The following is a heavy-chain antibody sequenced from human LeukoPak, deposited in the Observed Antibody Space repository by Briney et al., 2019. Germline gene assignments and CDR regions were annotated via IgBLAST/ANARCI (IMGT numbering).Heavy chain of an antibody. CDR2: INPRGGST. CDR1: GYTLTNYF. D-gene: IGHD2-21*02. Sequence: ASVKVSCKASGYTLTNYFMHWVRQAPGQGLEWMGIINPRGGSTGYAQKFQGRITMTTDMSTRTVYMELSSLESEDTAVYYCARRDCVGDCYSNWFDPWGQGTLVTVSS. CDR3: ARRDCVGDCYSNWFDP. J-gene: IGHJ5*02. V-gene: IGHV1-46*01.